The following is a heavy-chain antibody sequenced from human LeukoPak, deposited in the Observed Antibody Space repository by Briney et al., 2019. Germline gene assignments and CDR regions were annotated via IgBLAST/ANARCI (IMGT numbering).Heavy chain of an antibody. J-gene: IGHJ6*02. CDR2: IYYSGST. CDR3: ARRYSSRPPDV. CDR1: GGSISSSSYY. D-gene: IGHD6-13*01. V-gene: IGHV4-39*07. Sequence: SETLSLTCTVSGGSISSSSYYWGWIRQPPGKGLEWIGSIYYSGSTYYNPSLKSRVTISVDTSKNQFSLKLSSVTAADTAVYYCARRYSSRPPDVWGQGTTVTVSS.